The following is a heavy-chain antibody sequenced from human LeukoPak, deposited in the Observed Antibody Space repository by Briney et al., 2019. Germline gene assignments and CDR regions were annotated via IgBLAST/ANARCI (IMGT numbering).Heavy chain of an antibody. CDR3: AKDGGLWVSAHWGDS. Sequence: GGSLRLSCAASGVTFSSYTMSWVRQAPGKGLEWVSTITTSDGNTYYADSVKGRFTVSRDNSKNTLFLQMNSLRAEDTAVYYCAKDGGLWVSAHWGDSWGRGTLVTVSS. V-gene: IGHV3-23*01. CDR1: GVTFSSYT. J-gene: IGHJ4*02. D-gene: IGHD7-27*01. CDR2: ITTSDGNT.